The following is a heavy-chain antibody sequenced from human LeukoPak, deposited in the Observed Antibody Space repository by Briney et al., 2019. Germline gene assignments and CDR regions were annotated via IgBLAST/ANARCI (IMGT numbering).Heavy chain of an antibody. D-gene: IGHD4-17*01. V-gene: IGHV4-59*01. CDR1: GGSISSYY. CDR2: IYYSGST. Sequence: PSETLSLTCTVSGGSISSYYWSWTRQPPGKGLEWIGYIYYSGSTNYNPSLKSRVTISVDTSKNQFSLKLSSVTAADTAVYYCARGTVPYYYYYGMDVWGQGTTVTVSS. CDR3: ARGTVPYYYYYGMDV. J-gene: IGHJ6*02.